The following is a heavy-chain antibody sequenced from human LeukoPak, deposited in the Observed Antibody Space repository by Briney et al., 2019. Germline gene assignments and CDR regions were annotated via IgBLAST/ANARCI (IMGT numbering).Heavy chain of an antibody. V-gene: IGHV3-74*01. Sequence: PGGSLRLSCAASGFTFSSYWMHWVRQTPGKGLVWVSHINGDGSSTNYADSVKGRFTISRDNAKNTLYLQINSLSVEDTAVYYCARDNAGVDYWGQGTLVTVSS. CDR3: ARDNAGVDY. CDR1: GFTFSSYW. J-gene: IGHJ4*02. CDR2: INGDGSST.